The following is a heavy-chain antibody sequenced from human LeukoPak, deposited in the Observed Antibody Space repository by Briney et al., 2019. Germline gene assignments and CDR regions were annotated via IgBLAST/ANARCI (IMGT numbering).Heavy chain of an antibody. Sequence: SETLSLTCTVSGGSISSYYWSWIRQPPGKGLEWIGYIYYSGSTNYNPSLKSRVTISVDTSKNQFSLKLSSVTAADTAVYYCARVVSPGGYYNYFDYWGQGTLVTVSS. D-gene: IGHD3-22*01. CDR2: IYYSGST. CDR3: ARVVSPGGYYNYFDY. V-gene: IGHV4-59*08. J-gene: IGHJ4*02. CDR1: GGSISSYY.